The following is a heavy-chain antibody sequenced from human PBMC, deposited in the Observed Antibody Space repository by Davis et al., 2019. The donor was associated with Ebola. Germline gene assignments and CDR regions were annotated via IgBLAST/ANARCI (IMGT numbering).Heavy chain of an antibody. Sequence: PGGSLRLSCAASGFTFSSYSMNWVRQTPGKGLEWVSYISSSSSSIYYADSVKGRFTISRDNAKNSLYLQMNSLRDEETAVYYCARDNTIFGVVNRYNWFDPWGQGTLVTVSS. D-gene: IGHD3-3*01. V-gene: IGHV3-48*02. CDR2: ISSSSSSI. CDR1: GFTFSSYS. CDR3: ARDNTIFGVVNRYNWFDP. J-gene: IGHJ5*02.